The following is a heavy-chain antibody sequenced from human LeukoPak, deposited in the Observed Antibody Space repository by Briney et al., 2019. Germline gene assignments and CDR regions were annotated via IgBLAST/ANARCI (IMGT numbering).Heavy chain of an antibody. J-gene: IGHJ4*02. CDR2: IIPIFSTA. D-gene: IGHD2-2*01. CDR3: AISRWGVLAARYYFDY. Sequence: SVKVSSKASGATFSSYAINWVRQAPGQGLEWMGGIIPIFSTANYAQTFQGRVTITTDESTSTAYMELSRLRSEDTAVYYCAISRWGVLAARYYFDYWGQGTLVTVSS. V-gene: IGHV1-69*05. CDR1: GATFSSYA.